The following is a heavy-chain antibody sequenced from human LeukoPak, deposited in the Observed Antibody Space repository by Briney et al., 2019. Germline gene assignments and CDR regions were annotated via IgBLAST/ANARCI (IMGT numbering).Heavy chain of an antibody. CDR1: GFTFSSYG. Sequence: GGSLRLSCAASGFTFSSYGMHWVRQAPGKGLEWVAVIWYDGSNKYYADSVKGRFTISRDNSKNTLYLQMNSLRAEDTAVYYCARDNQPYCSSTSCYAGAHWFDPWGREPWSPSPQ. J-gene: IGHJ5*02. D-gene: IGHD2-2*01. V-gene: IGHV3-33*01. CDR2: IWYDGSNK. CDR3: ARDNQPYCSSTSCYAGAHWFDP.